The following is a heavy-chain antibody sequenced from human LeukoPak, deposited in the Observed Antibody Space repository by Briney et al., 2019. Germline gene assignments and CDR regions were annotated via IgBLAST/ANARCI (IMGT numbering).Heavy chain of an antibody. Sequence: VASVKVSCKASGYTFTSYAMHWVRQAPGQRLEWMGWINAGNGNTKYSQKFQGRVTITRDTSASTAYMELSSLRSEDTAVYYCARDRGELGFSWFDPWGQGTLVTVSS. CDR1: GYTFTSYA. CDR3: ARDRGELGFSWFDP. D-gene: IGHD1-26*01. CDR2: INAGNGNT. J-gene: IGHJ5*02. V-gene: IGHV1-3*01.